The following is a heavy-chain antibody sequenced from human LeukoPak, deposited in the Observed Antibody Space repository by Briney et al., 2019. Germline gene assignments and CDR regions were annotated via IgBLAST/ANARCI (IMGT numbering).Heavy chain of an antibody. Sequence: GASVKVSCKVSGYTLTELSMHWVRQAPGKGLEWMGGFDPEDGETIYAQKFQGRVTMTEDTSTDTAYMELSSLRSEDTAVYYCACGVGATTDNYVPHFDYWGQGTLVTVSS. V-gene: IGHV1-24*01. J-gene: IGHJ4*02. D-gene: IGHD1-26*01. CDR1: GYTLTELS. CDR3: ACGVGATTDNYVPHFDY. CDR2: FDPEDGET.